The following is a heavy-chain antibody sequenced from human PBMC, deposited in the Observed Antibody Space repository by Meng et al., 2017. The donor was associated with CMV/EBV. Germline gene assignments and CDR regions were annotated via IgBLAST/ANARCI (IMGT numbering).Heavy chain of an antibody. CDR3: AREMAAIEDYYYGMDV. D-gene: IGHD2-2*02. CDR1: GYTFTSYG. CDR2: ISAYNGNT. V-gene: IGHV1-18*01. J-gene: IGHJ6*02. Sequence: ASVKVSCKASGYTFTSYGISWVRQAPGQGLEWMGWISAYNGNTNYAQKLQGRVTMTTDTSTSTAYMELRSLGSDDTAVYYCAREMAAIEDYYYGMDVWGQGTTVTVSS.